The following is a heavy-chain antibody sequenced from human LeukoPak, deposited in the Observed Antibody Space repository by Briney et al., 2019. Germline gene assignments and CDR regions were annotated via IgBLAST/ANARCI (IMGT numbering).Heavy chain of an antibody. J-gene: IGHJ5*02. Sequence: PGGSLRLSCVASGFTFSSYNINWVRQAPGEGLEWVSSISSSSGYMNYADSVKGRFTISRDNAKNSLYLQMNSLRAEDTAVYYCASEDYDILTGPYPNHWGQGTLVTVSS. CDR1: GFTFSSYN. CDR2: ISSSSGYM. CDR3: ASEDYDILTGPYPNH. D-gene: IGHD3-9*01. V-gene: IGHV3-21*01.